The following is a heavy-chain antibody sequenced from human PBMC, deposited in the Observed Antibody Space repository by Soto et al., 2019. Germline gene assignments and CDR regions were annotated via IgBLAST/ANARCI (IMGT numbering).Heavy chain of an antibody. CDR1: GDSISVSGDSNNNHY. J-gene: IGHJ6*02. D-gene: IGHD3-16*01. Sequence: SETLSLTCTVSGDSISVSGDSNNNHYWSWVRQPPGKGLEWIGSIYYSGATNYNPSLKSRVTMSADTSKNKFSLNLSSVTAADTAIYYCARAMGDGGTYYYYSGLDAWGQRTTVTVSS. CDR3: ARAMGDGGTYYYYSGLDA. CDR2: IYYSGAT. V-gene: IGHV4-61*01.